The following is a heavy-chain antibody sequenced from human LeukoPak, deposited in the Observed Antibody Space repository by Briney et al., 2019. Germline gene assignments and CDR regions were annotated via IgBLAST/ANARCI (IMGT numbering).Heavy chain of an antibody. CDR1: GFTVSSNY. Sequence: GGSMRLSCAASGFTVSSNYMSWVRQAPGKGLEWVSVIYSGGSTYYADSVKGRFTISRDNSKNTPYLQMNSLRAEDTAVYYCARDQGNYGDYFDYWGQGTLVTVSS. J-gene: IGHJ4*02. D-gene: IGHD4-17*01. CDR3: ARDQGNYGDYFDY. CDR2: IYSGGST. V-gene: IGHV3-66*02.